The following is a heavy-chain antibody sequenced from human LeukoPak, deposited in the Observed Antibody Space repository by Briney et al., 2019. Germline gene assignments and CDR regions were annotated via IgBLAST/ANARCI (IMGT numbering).Heavy chain of an antibody. CDR2: IIPIFGTA. J-gene: IGHJ5*02. D-gene: IGHD3-22*01. Sequence: ASVKVSCKASGGTFSSYAISWVRQAPGQGLEWMGGIIPIFGTANYAQKFQGRVTITTDESTSTAYMELSSLRSEDTAVYYCARAPNYYDSSGYYYEGGWFDPWGQGTLVTVSS. CDR3: ARAPNYYDSSGYYYEGGWFDP. CDR1: GGTFSSYA. V-gene: IGHV1-69*05.